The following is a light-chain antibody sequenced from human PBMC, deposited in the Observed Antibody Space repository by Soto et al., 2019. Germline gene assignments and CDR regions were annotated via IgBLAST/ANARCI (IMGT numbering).Light chain of an antibody. CDR2: EVG. Sequence: QSVLTQPASASGSPGQSITISCTGTSSDVGGYNYVSWYQQHPGKAPKLMIYEVGNRPSGVSNRFSGSKSGNTASLTISGLQAEDEADYYCSSYTSSSPYVFGTGTKVTV. J-gene: IGLJ1*01. CDR3: SSYTSSSPYV. V-gene: IGLV2-14*01. CDR1: SSDVGGYNY.